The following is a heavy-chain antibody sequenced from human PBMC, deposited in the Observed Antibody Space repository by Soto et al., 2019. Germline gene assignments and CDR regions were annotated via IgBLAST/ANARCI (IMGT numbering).Heavy chain of an antibody. D-gene: IGHD1-26*01. V-gene: IGHV3-7*03. CDR2: IKQDGSEK. J-gene: IGHJ4*02. CDR3: AREWSPPLAVFDY. CDR1: GFTFTTYW. Sequence: GGSLRLSCAASGFTFTTYWMSWVRQAPGKGLEWVANIKQDGSEKDYVDSVRGRFTISRDNAWNSVSLQMNSLGVEDTAVYFCAREWSPPLAVFDYWGQGVLVTV.